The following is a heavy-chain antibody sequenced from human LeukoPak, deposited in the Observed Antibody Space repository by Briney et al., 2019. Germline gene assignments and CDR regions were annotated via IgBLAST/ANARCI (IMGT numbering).Heavy chain of an antibody. Sequence: GGSLRLSCAASGFTFNSYAMSWVRQAPGKGLEWVSAISGSGGSTYYADSVKGRFTISRDNSKNTLYLQMNSLRAEDTAVYYCAKDHGSGWYYYYYGMDVWGQGTTVTVSS. J-gene: IGHJ6*02. CDR1: GFTFNSYA. CDR2: ISGSGGST. D-gene: IGHD6-19*01. CDR3: AKDHGSGWYYYYYGMDV. V-gene: IGHV3-23*01.